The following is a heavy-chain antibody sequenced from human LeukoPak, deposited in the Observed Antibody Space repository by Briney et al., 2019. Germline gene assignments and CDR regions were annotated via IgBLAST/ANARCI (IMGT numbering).Heavy chain of an antibody. J-gene: IGHJ4*02. CDR3: ARILWFGFLDY. D-gene: IGHD3-10*01. V-gene: IGHV4-30-2*01. CDR2: IYHSGST. Sequence: SETLSLTCTVSGGSISSGGYYWSWIRQPPGKGLEWIGYIYHSGSTYYNPSLKSRVTISVDRSKNQFSLKLSSVTAADTAVYYCARILWFGFLDYWGQGTLVTVSS. CDR1: GGSISSGGYY.